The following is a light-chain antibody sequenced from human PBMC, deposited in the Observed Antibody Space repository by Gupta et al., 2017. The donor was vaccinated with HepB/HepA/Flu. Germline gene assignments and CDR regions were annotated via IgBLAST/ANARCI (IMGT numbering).Light chain of an antibody. CDR2: DVS. CDR3: SSYTSSVTLYV. J-gene: IGLJ1*01. Sequence: QSALTQPASVSGSPGQSITISCTGTSSDVGGYNYVSWYLQYPGKAPKLMIYDVSNRPSGVSNRFSGSKSGNTASLTISGLQAEDEADYYCSSYTSSVTLYVFGTGTKVTVL. CDR1: SSDVGGYNY. V-gene: IGLV2-14*03.